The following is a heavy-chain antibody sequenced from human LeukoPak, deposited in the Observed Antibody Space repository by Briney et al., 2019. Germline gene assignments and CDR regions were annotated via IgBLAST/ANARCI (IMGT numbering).Heavy chain of an antibody. CDR1: GFRFNSYW. J-gene: IGHJ4*02. CDR3: ARDQGEEFDY. Sequence: GSLRLSCAASGFRFNSYWMSWVRQAPGKGLEWVANIKQDKSEKYYVDSVKGRFTISRDNAKNSLYLQMNSLRAEDTAVYYCARDQGEEFDYWGQGTLVTVSS. CDR2: IKQDKSEK. D-gene: IGHD3-16*01. V-gene: IGHV3-7*01.